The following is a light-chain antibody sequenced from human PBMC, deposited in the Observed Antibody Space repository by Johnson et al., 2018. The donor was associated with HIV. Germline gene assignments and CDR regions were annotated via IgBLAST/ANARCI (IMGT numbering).Light chain of an antibody. CDR2: DNN. CDR1: SSNIGNNY. J-gene: IGLJ1*01. CDR3: GTWDTSLSAGYV. Sequence: QSVLTQPPSMSAAPGQMVTISCSGSSSNIGNNYVSWYQQVPGAAPKLLIYDNNRRPSGIPDRFSGSKSGTSATLGITGLQTGDEADYYCGTWDTSLSAGYVFGTGTKVTVL. V-gene: IGLV1-51*01.